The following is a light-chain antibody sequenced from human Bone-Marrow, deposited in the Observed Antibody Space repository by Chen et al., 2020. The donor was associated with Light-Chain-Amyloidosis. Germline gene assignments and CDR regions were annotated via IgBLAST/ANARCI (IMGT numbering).Light chain of an antibody. J-gene: IGKJ4*01. CDR3: QQYGTSPLT. CDR2: GSS. V-gene: IGKV3-20*01. CDR1: QTISSNY. Sequence: EIVLTQSPGPLSLSPGEGANLCCRASQTISSNYLTWYQQKFGQAPRLLIYGSSSRATGIPDRFTGSGSGTDFTLTINRLEPEDFAMYYCQQYGTSPLTFGGGTKVEIK.